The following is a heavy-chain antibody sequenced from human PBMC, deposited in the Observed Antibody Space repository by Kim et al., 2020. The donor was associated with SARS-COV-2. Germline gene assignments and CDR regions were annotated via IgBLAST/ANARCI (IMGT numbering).Heavy chain of an antibody. J-gene: IGHJ6*02. Sequence: SETLSLTCTVSGGSISSYYWSWIRQPPGKGLEWIGYIYYSGSTNYNPSLKSRVTISVDTSKNQFSLKLSSVTAADTAVYYCARRDSNYPYYYGMDVWGQGTTVTVSS. D-gene: IGHD4-4*01. CDR2: IYYSGST. CDR3: ARRDSNYPYYYGMDV. V-gene: IGHV4-59*08. CDR1: GGSISSYY.